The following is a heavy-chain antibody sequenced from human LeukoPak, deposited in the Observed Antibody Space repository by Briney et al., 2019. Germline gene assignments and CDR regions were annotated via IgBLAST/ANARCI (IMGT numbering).Heavy chain of an antibody. CDR1: GFTFSTYW. Sequence: PGGSLRLSCTASGFTFSTYWMSWVRQAPGKGLEWVANIKQDGSAKYYVDSVKGRFTISRDNAKNSLYLQMNSLRAEDTAVYYCASVTGYYFYFDSWGQGTLVTVSS. CDR3: ASVTGYYFYFDS. V-gene: IGHV3-7*01. J-gene: IGHJ4*02. CDR2: IKQDGSAK. D-gene: IGHD3-9*01.